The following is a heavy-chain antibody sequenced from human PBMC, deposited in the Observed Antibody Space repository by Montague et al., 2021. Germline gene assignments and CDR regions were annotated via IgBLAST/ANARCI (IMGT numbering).Heavy chain of an antibody. CDR1: GFSLNTRAAG. V-gene: IGHV2-5*01. CDR3: ARHNSGWCSDFDY. J-gene: IGHJ4*02. Sequence: PELVKPTQTLTLTCNFSGFSLNTRAAGVGWIRQPPGKALEWLALIYWNDDKRYSPSLKSRLTITKDASKNQVVLTMTNADPVDTATYYCARHNSGWCSDFDYWSQGTLVTVSS. CDR2: IYWNDDK. D-gene: IGHD6-19*01.